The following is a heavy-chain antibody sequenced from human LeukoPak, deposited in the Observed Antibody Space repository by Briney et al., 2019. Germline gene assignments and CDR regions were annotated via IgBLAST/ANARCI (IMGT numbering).Heavy chain of an antibody. CDR3: ARGVSTHGDFDY. D-gene: IGHD2-2*01. CDR2: IYTSGST. V-gene: IGHV4-4*07. CDR1: GGSISSYY. Sequence: TASETLSLTCTVSGGSISSYYWSWIRQPAGKGLEWIGRIYTSGSTNYNPSLKSRVTMSVDTSKNQFSLKLSSVTAADAAVYYCARGVSTHGDFDYWGQGTLVTVSS. J-gene: IGHJ4*02.